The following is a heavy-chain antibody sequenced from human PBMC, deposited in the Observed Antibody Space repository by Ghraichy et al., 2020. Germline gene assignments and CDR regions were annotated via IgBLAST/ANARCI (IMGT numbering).Heavy chain of an antibody. Sequence: GGSLRLSCAASGFTFSSYAMHWVRQAPGKGLEWVAVISYDGSNKYYADSVKGRFTISRDNSKNTLYLQMNSLRAEDTAVYYCARDKEWELLRAFDIWGQGTMVTVSS. CDR1: GFTFSSYA. CDR3: ARDKEWELLRAFDI. J-gene: IGHJ3*02. D-gene: IGHD1-26*01. CDR2: ISYDGSNK. V-gene: IGHV3-30-3*01.